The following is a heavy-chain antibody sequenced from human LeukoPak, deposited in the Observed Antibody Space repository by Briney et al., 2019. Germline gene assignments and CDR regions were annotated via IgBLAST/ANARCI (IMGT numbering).Heavy chain of an antibody. CDR1: GGSFSGYY. D-gene: IGHD5-24*01. Sequence: SETLSLTCAVYGGSFSGYYWSWIRQPPGKGLEWIGEINHSGSTNYNPSLKSRVTISVDTSKNQFPLKLSSVTAADTAVYYCARGPGVEMATIGSAIDYWGQGTLVTVSS. CDR2: INHSGST. CDR3: ARGPGVEMATIGSAIDY. J-gene: IGHJ4*02. V-gene: IGHV4-34*01.